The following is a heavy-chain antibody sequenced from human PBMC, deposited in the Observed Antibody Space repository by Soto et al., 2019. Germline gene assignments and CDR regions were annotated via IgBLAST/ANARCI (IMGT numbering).Heavy chain of an antibody. Sequence: EEQLLESGGGLVQPGGSLRLSCAATGFNFGSYAMGWVRQAPGKGLEWVSGVSGSGSSPYYPDSVKGRLTISKDKSKNTLYLDLNNLRSEDTAVYFCVKGKESGYRGAFDSWGQGTMVTVSS. J-gene: IGHJ4*02. CDR2: VSGSGSSP. CDR1: GFNFGSYA. CDR3: VKGKESGYRGAFDS. V-gene: IGHV3-23*01. D-gene: IGHD5-18*01.